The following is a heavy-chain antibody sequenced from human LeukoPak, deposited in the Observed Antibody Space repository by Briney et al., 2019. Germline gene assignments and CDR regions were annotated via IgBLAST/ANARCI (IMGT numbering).Heavy chain of an antibody. CDR1: GGSISSSSYY. V-gene: IGHV4-39*07. J-gene: IGHJ4*02. Sequence: SGTLSLTCTVSGGSISSSSYYWGWIRQPPGKGLEWIGSIYYSGSTYYNPSLKSRVTISVDTSKNQFSLKLSSVTAADTAVYYCARMASDYDSRGNFDYWGQGTLVTVSS. D-gene: IGHD5-12*01. CDR3: ARMASDYDSRGNFDY. CDR2: IYYSGST.